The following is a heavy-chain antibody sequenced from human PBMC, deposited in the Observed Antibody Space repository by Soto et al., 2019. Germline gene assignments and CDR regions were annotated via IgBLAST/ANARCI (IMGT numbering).Heavy chain of an antibody. CDR1: GFTFDDYT. CDR3: AKDMSSGLPKPGTFDY. V-gene: IGHV3-43*01. Sequence: GGSLRLSCAASGFTFDDYTMHWVRQAPGKGLEWVSLISWDGGSTYYADSVKGRFTISRDNSKNSLYLQMNSLRTEDTALYYCAKDMSSGLPKPGTFDYWGQGTLVTVSS. D-gene: IGHD6-19*01. CDR2: ISWDGGST. J-gene: IGHJ4*02.